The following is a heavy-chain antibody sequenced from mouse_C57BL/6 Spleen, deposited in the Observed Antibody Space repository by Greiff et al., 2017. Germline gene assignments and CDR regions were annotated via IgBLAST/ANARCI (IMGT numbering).Heavy chain of an antibody. J-gene: IGHJ4*01. CDR2: ISSGSSTI. D-gene: IGHD6-5*01. CDR1: GFTFSDYG. CDR3: ARPYDYEAMDY. V-gene: IGHV5-17*01. Sequence: DVMLVESGGGLVKPGGSLKLSCAASGFTFSDYGMHWVRQAPEKGLEWVAYISSGSSTIYYADTVKGRFTISRDNAKNTLFLQMTSLRSEDTAMYYCARPYDYEAMDYWGQGTSVTVSS.